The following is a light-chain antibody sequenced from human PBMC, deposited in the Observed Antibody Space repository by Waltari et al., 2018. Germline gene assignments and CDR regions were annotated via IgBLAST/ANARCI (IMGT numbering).Light chain of an antibody. CDR3: QQRSNWPLT. CDR1: QTVSSY. CDR2: DSS. V-gene: IGKV3-11*01. Sequence: EIVLTQSPATLSLSPGERATLSCRASQTVSSYLAWYQQKPGQAPRPLIQDSSNRANDIPARFSGSGSVTDFALTISSLEPEDFAVYYCQQRSNWPLTFGGGTKVEIK. J-gene: IGKJ4*01.